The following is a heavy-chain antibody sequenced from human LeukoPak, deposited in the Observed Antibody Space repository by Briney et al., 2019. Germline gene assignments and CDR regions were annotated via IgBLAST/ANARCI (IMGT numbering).Heavy chain of an antibody. V-gene: IGHV3-30*03. CDR2: ISYDGSNK. CDR3: ARSTRYFDWLSEPYDAFDI. CDR1: GFTFSSYG. D-gene: IGHD3-9*01. Sequence: QSGGSLRLSCAASGFTFSSYGMHWVRQAPGKGLEWVAVISYDGSNKYYADSVKGRFTISRDNSKNTLYLQMNSLRAVDTAVYYCARSTRYFDWLSEPYDAFDIWGQGTMVTVSS. J-gene: IGHJ3*02.